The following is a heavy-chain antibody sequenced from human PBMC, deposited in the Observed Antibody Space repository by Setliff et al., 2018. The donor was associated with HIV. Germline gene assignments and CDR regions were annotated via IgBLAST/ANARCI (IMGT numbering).Heavy chain of an antibody. CDR1: GYTFTGHY. CDR2: VNPNSGDA. D-gene: IGHD3-10*01. CDR3: ARNFGHSPSGKYYYYYGMDI. Sequence: ASVKVSCKASGYTFTGHYLHWVRQAPGQGLEWLGWVNPNSGDAIYAQNFQGRVTMTRDTSINAAYMELRGLRSDDTAVYYCARNFGHSPSGKYYYYYGMDIWGQGTTVTVSS. V-gene: IGHV1-2*02. J-gene: IGHJ6*02.